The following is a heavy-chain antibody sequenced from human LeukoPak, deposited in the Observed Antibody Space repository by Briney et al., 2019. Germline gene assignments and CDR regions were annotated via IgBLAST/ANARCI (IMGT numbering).Heavy chain of an antibody. Sequence: ASVKVSCEASGYTFTGYYMHWVRQAPGQGLEWMGGSNPNSGGTNYAQKYQARVTMTRDTTISTAYMELSRLRSDDTAVYYCARDRGRDWEIVLTYSTRAKYYVDYWGQGTLVTVSS. CDR1: GYTFTGYY. CDR2: SNPNSGGT. V-gene: IGHV1-2*02. D-gene: IGHD2/OR15-2a*01. CDR3: ARDRGRDWEIVLTYSTRAKYYVDY. J-gene: IGHJ4*02.